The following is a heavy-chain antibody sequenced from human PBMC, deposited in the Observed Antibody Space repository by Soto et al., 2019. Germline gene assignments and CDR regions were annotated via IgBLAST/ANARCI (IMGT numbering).Heavy chain of an antibody. D-gene: IGHD6-19*01. V-gene: IGHV3-13*01. CDR2: IGTAGDT. Sequence: EVQLVESGGGLVQPGGSLRLSCAASGFTFSSYDMHWVRQATGKGLEWVSAIGTAGDTYYPGSVKGRLTISRENAKNSLYLQMNSQRAGDTAVYYCARGPNGYSSGWYVDYWGQGTLVTVSS. CDR3: ARGPNGYSSGWYVDY. J-gene: IGHJ4*02. CDR1: GFTFSSYD.